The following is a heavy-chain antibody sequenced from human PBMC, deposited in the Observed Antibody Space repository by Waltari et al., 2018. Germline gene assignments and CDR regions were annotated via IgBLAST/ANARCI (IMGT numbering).Heavy chain of an antibody. V-gene: IGHV3-23*01. CDR1: AFSFSSYA. J-gene: IGHJ4*02. CDR2: TSARRDST. Sequence: EVQLLESGGGLVQPGGSLSLYCVGSAFSFSSYAMSWVRQVPGKGLEWVSSTSARRDSTHFAASVKGRFIISRDNSENTLYLRMNSLRVEDSAIYYCVCFYTDYSGRHDYWGQGTLVTVSS. CDR3: VCFYTDYSGRHDY. D-gene: IGHD1-26*01.